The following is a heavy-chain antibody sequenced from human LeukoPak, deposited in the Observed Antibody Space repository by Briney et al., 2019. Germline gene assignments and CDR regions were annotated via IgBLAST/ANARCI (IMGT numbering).Heavy chain of an antibody. J-gene: IGHJ6*02. CDR1: GFTFTFHD. Sequence: PGGSLRLSCVASGFTFTFHDIHWEWVSTMGTTADTLYADSVQGRFTISRDNAHNSVYLQMNSLRAGDTAVYYCARECRDCRCPGHQENNGLDVWGQGATVTVSS. CDR2: MGTTADT. D-gene: IGHD2-21*01. CDR3: ARECRDCRCPGHQENNGLDV. V-gene: IGHV3-13*01.